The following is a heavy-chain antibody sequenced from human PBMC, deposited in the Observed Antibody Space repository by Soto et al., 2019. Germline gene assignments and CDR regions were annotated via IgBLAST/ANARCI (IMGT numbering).Heavy chain of an antibody. CDR1: GGSISSGGYY. CDR3: ASSKFGLTDYYYMDV. Sequence: QVQLQESGPGLVKPSQTLSLTCTVSGGSISSGGYYWSWTRQHPGKGLEWIGYIYYSGSTYYNPSLKSRVTISVDTSKNQFSLKLSSVTAADTAVYYCASSKFGLTDYYYMDVWGKGTTVTVSS. CDR2: IYYSGST. D-gene: IGHD3-10*01. J-gene: IGHJ6*03. V-gene: IGHV4-31*03.